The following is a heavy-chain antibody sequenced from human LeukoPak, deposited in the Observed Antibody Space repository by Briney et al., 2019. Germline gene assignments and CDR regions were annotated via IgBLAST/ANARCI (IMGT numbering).Heavy chain of an antibody. CDR1: GFTFRHSW. CDR3: TRLPREAAGDY. Sequence: GGSLRLSCEASGFTFRHSWLSWIRQTPGKGLEWVANIHPDSSDKFYVDSMEGRFTISRDNTKNSLYLQIDNARLDDTGLYYCTRLPREAAGDYWGQGVPVIVSS. CDR2: IHPDSSDK. V-gene: IGHV3-7*03. J-gene: IGHJ4*02.